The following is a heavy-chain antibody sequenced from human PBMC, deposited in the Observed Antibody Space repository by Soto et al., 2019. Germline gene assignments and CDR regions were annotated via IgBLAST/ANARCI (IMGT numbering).Heavy chain of an antibody. Sequence: PSETLSLTCTVSGGSISSSSYYWVWIRQPPGKGLEWIGSIYYSGTTYYNPSLKSRVTISVDTSKNQFSLKLRSVTAADTAVYYCSRQSPSYLASVGWFDPWGQGTLVTVSS. J-gene: IGHJ5*02. CDR3: SRQSPSYLASVGWFDP. V-gene: IGHV4-39*01. CDR1: GGSISSSSYY. D-gene: IGHD5-18*01. CDR2: IYYSGTT.